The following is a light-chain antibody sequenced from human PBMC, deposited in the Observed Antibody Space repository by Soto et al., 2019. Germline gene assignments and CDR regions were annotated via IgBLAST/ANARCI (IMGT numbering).Light chain of an antibody. CDR3: VQYNIYPWT. Sequence: DIQMTQSPSSQSASVGDSDTITCRPSQDIRNDLGWFQVKPGKAPKSLIYAASRLQSGVPSRFSGSGSETEFSLTIINLQPEDFATYFCVQYNIYPWTFGQGTKVDIK. CDR2: AAS. V-gene: IGKV1-17*02. J-gene: IGKJ1*01. CDR1: QDIRND.